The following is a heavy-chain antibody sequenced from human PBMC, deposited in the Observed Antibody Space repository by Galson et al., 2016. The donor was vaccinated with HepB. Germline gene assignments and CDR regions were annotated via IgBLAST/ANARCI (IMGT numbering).Heavy chain of an antibody. CDR2: IIPIYGRS. D-gene: IGHD2-21*02. V-gene: IGHV1-69*01. J-gene: IGHJ2*01. CDR3: ARDRVVCDRDCSTSGYFDL. Sequence: APGQGLEWMGGIIPIYGRSNYAQKFQGRVTITADESTSIAYMEVSRLKSEDTAVYYCARDRVVCDRDCSTSGYFDLWGGGTLVTVSS.